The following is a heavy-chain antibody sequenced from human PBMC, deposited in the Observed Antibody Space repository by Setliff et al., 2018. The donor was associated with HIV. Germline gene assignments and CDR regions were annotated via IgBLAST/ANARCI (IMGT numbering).Heavy chain of an antibody. CDR3: ARSTVGAGTTFP. D-gene: IGHD1-7*01. CDR2: ISHTGNT. CDR1: GDSISTHY. V-gene: IGHV4-59*11. J-gene: IGHJ4*02. Sequence: SETLSLTCTVSGDSISTHYWTWIRQPPGKGLEWIGYISHTGNTDSNPALKSRVTISVDTSKNEFSLRLRSVTVADTATYYCARSTVGAGTTFPWGRGTLVTVSS.